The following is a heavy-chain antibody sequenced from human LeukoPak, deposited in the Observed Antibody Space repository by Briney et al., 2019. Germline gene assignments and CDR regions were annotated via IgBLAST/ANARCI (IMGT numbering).Heavy chain of an antibody. V-gene: IGHV3-53*05. CDR3: ASGEDPYYFDY. Sequence: GGSLRLSCAASGFTVSSNYMSWVRQAPGKGLEWVSVIYSGGSTYYADSVKGRFTISRDNSKNTLYLQMNSLRAEDTAVYYCASGEDPYYFDYWGQGTLVTVSS. J-gene: IGHJ4*02. D-gene: IGHD4-17*01. CDR1: GFTVSSNY. CDR2: IYSGGST.